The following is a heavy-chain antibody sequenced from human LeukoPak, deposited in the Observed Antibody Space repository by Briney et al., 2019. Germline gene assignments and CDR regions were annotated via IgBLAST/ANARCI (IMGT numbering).Heavy chain of an antibody. J-gene: IGHJ6*02. CDR1: GGTFSSYA. Sequence: GASVTVSCKASGGTFSSYAISWVRQAPGQGLEWMGGIIPIFGTANYAQKFQGRVTITADESTSTAYMELSSLRSEDTAVYYCARGSGSSGWLYYYYYGMDVWGQGTTVTVSS. V-gene: IGHV1-69*01. D-gene: IGHD6-19*01. CDR3: ARGSGSSGWLYYYYYGMDV. CDR2: IIPIFGTA.